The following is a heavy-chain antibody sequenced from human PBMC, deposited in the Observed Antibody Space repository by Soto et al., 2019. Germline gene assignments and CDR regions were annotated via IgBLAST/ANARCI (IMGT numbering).Heavy chain of an antibody. J-gene: IGHJ3*02. V-gene: IGHV4-34*01. CDR1: GGSFSGYY. CDR3: ARPDGYCSGGSCYVLAFDI. D-gene: IGHD2-15*01. CDR2: INHSGST. Sequence: QVQLQQWGAGLLKPSETLSLTCAVYGGSFSGYYWSWIRQPPGKGLEWIGEINHSGSTNYNPSLKSRVTISVDTSKNQFSLKLSSVTAADTAVYYCARPDGYCSGGSCYVLAFDIWGQGTMVTVSS.